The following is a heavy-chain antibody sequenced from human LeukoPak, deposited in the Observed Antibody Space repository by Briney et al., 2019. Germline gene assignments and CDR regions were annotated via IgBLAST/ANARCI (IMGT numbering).Heavy chain of an antibody. J-gene: IGHJ4*02. CDR2: IIPIFGTA. CDR3: ARIPYGSGSYSVGFDY. V-gene: IGHV1-69*01. Sequence: SVKVSCKASRGTFSSYAISWVRQAPGQGLEWMGGIIPIFGTANYAQKFQGRVTITADESTSTAYMELSSLRSEDTAVYYCARIPYGSGSYSVGFDYWGQGTLVTVSS. CDR1: RGTFSSYA. D-gene: IGHD3-10*01.